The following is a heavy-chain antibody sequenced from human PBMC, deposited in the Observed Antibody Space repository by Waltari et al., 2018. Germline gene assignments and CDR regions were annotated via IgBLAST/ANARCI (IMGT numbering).Heavy chain of an antibody. CDR3: ATSVGGNMEFDN. CDR2: FSARNRNA. Sequence: QAQLAQSGAEVKKPGASVKVSCKASAYTFSTYGITWVRQVPGQGFEWMGWFSARNRNANHAQKFQDRVTLTTDTSTHTAYMEMRGLTTDDTAVYYCATSVGGNMEFDNWGQGTLVTVSS. V-gene: IGHV1-18*01. D-gene: IGHD6-19*01. CDR1: AYTFSTYG. J-gene: IGHJ1*01.